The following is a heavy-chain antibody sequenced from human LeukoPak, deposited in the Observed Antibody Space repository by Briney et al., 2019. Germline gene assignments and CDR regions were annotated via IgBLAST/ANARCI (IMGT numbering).Heavy chain of an antibody. CDR3: ARGPNDYSNYYYGMDV. CDR1: GFTFSSYA. Sequence: PGRSLRLSCAASGFTFSSYAMHWVRQAPGKGLEWVAVISYDGSNKYYADSVKGRFTISRDNSKNTLYLQMNSLRAEDTAVYYCARGPNDYSNYYYGMDVWGQGTTVTVSS. V-gene: IGHV3-30*14. D-gene: IGHD4-11*01. CDR2: ISYDGSNK. J-gene: IGHJ6*02.